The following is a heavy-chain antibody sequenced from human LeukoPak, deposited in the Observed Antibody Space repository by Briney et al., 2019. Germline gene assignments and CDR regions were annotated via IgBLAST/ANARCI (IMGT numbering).Heavy chain of an antibody. CDR2: IKEDGSEK. CDR1: GFDFSHYA. Sequence: PGGSLRLSCAASGFDFSHYAMSWVRQAPGKGLEWVANIKEDGSEKYYVDSVKGRFTISRDNAKNSLYLQMNSLRAEDTAVYYCARDEDYASDQWGQGTLVTVSS. D-gene: IGHD4-17*01. J-gene: IGHJ4*02. CDR3: ARDEDYASDQ. V-gene: IGHV3-7*01.